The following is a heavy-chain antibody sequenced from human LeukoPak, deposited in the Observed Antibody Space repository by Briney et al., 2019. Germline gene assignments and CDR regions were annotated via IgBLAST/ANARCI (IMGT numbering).Heavy chain of an antibody. V-gene: IGHV4-59*08. CDR3: ARRAFSSGYYYFDY. J-gene: IGHJ4*02. CDR2: IYYSGRT. CDR1: GGSISSYY. Sequence: SETLSLTCTVSGGSISSYYWSWIRQPPGKGLEWIGYIYYSGRTNYNPSLKSRVTISVDTSKNQFSLKLSSVTAADTAVYYCARRAFSSGYYYFDYWGQGTLVTVSS. D-gene: IGHD3-22*01.